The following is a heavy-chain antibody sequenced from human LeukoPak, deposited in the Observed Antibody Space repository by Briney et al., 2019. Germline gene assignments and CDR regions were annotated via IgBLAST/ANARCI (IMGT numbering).Heavy chain of an antibody. V-gene: IGHV1-69*01. CDR2: IIPIFGTA. J-gene: IGHJ4*02. Sequence: SVKVSCKASGGTFSSYAISWVRQAPGQGLEWMGGIIPIFGTANYAQKFQGRVTITADEFTSTAYMELSSLRSEDTAVYYCASPYCSGGSCYSFVNGAYYWGQGTLVTVSS. CDR1: GGTFSSYA. CDR3: ASPYCSGGSCYSFVNGAYY. D-gene: IGHD2-15*01.